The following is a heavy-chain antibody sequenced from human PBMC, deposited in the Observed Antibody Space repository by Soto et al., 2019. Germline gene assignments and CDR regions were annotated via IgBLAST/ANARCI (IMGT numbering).Heavy chain of an antibody. CDR2: IKSKTDGGTT. Sequence: EVQLVESGGGLVKPGGSLRLSCAASGFTFSNAWMSWVRQAPGKGLEWVGRIKSKTDGGTTDYAAPVKGRFTISRDDSKNTLYLQMNSLKTEDTAVYYCTTRRAVAGTGPIDYWGQGTLVTVSS. D-gene: IGHD6-19*01. V-gene: IGHV3-15*01. CDR1: GFTFSNAW. J-gene: IGHJ4*02. CDR3: TTRRAVAGTGPIDY.